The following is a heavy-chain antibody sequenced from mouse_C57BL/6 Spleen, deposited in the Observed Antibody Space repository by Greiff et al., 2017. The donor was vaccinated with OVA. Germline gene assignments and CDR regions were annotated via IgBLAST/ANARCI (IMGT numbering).Heavy chain of an antibody. CDR3: ASSYDGLYYFDY. CDR2: IDPSDSYT. Sequence: QVQLQQPGAELVKPGASVKLSCKASGYTFTSYWMQWVKQRPGQGLEWIGEIDPSDSYTNYNQKFKGKATLTVDTSSSTAYMQLSSLTSEDSAVYYCASSYDGLYYFDYWGQGTTLTVSS. J-gene: IGHJ2*01. V-gene: IGHV1-50*01. CDR1: GYTFTSYW. D-gene: IGHD2-3*01.